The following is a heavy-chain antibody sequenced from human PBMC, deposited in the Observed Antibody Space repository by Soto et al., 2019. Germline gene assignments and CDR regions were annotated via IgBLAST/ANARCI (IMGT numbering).Heavy chain of an antibody. Sequence: QLQLQESGPGLVKPSETLSLTCTVSGGSISSRGYYWGWIRQPPGKGLGWIGTIYYSGSTYYNPSLNSRLTISVDTSKNQFSLKLSSVTAADTAVYYCATSNWFDPWGQGTLVTVSS. CDR3: ATSNWFDP. J-gene: IGHJ5*02. CDR2: IYYSGST. V-gene: IGHV4-39*01. CDR1: GGSISSRGYY.